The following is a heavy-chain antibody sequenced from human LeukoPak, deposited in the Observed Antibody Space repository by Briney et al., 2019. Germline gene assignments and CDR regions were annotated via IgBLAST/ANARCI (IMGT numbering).Heavy chain of an antibody. CDR2: IDWDDDK. J-gene: IGHJ4*02. Sequence: ESGPALVKPPQTLTLTCTFSGFSLSTSGMRVSWIRQPPGKALEWLARIDWDDDKFYSTSLKTRLTISTDPSKNQVVLTMTNMDPVDTAIYYCARRTSSSFYFDYWGQGTLVTVSS. CDR1: GFSLSTSGMR. D-gene: IGHD6-6*01. CDR3: ARRTSSSFYFDY. V-gene: IGHV2-70*04.